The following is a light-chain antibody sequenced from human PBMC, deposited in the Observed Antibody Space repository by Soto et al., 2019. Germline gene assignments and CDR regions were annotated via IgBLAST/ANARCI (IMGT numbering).Light chain of an antibody. Sequence: DIQMTQSPSTLSASVGDRVTITFRASQSISSWLAWYQPKPGKAPKLLIYDASNLDSGVPSRFSGSGSGTEFSLTISNLQPDDFATYYCQQYENYWTFGQGTKVDIK. CDR3: QQYENYWT. V-gene: IGKV1-5*01. CDR2: DAS. J-gene: IGKJ1*01. CDR1: QSISSW.